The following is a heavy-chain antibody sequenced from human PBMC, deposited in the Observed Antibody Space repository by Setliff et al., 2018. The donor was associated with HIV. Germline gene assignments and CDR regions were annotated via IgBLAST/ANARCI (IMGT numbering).Heavy chain of an antibody. Sequence: SVKVSCKASGDTFSSYAISWVRQAPGQGLEWMGGIIPVLGLSYYAQNFQGRVTITADESTSTAYMELSSLRSGDTAVYYCASYSGSYYFILHYWGQGTPVTVSS. D-gene: IGHD1-26*01. V-gene: IGHV1-69*10. CDR2: IIPVLGLS. CDR1: GDTFSSYA. CDR3: ASYSGSYYFILHY. J-gene: IGHJ4*02.